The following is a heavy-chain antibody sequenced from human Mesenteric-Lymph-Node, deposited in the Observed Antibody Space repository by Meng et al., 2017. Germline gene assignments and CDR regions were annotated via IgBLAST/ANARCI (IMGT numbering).Heavy chain of an antibody. J-gene: IGHJ4*02. V-gene: IGHV3-30*18. Sequence: QVQLVESGGGVVQPGSSLRLSCAASGFTFSSYGMHWVRQAPGKGLEWVALISYDGNKKYYGDSVKGRFTISRDISKNTLYLQMNSLRPEDTAVYFCAKSLEAAATGFDYWGQGTLVTVSS. CDR2: ISYDGNKK. CDR1: GFTFSSYG. D-gene: IGHD2-15*01. CDR3: AKSLEAAATGFDY.